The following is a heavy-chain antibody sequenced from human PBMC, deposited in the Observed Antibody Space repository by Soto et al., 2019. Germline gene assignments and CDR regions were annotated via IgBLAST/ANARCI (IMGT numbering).Heavy chain of an antibody. CDR1: GYIFASHD. D-gene: IGHD3-16*02. V-gene: IGHV1-8*01. J-gene: IGHJ4*02. CDR3: TRRLSRWLKSEEDPREDFDY. CDR2: MNPTSGNT. Sequence: QVRLVQSGAEVKKPGASVKVSCKTSGYIFASHDINWVRQASGQGLEWMGWMNPTSGNTGYAQKFQDRLTLTRDTSITTAYMELSSLRTDDTAVYYCTRRLSRWLKSEEDPREDFDYWGQGTLVSVSS.